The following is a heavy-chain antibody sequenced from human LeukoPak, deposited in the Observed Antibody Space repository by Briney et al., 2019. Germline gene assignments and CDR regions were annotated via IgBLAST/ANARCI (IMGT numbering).Heavy chain of an antibody. Sequence: GGSLRLSCAASGFTFSSYWMHWVRQAPGKGLVWVSRINSGGSSTSYANSVKGRFTISRDNAKNTLYLQMNSLRAEDTAVYYCARDFGGSGSYYNVYYYYGMDVWGKGTTVTVSS. CDR2: INSGGSST. CDR1: GFTFSSYW. D-gene: IGHD3-10*01. V-gene: IGHV3-74*01. CDR3: ARDFGGSGSYYNVYYYYGMDV. J-gene: IGHJ6*04.